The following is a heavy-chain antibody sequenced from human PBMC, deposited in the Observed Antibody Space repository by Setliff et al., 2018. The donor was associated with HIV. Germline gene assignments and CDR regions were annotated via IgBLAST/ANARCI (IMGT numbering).Heavy chain of an antibody. CDR3: ARQLANGWWAFDY. J-gene: IGHJ4*02. Sequence: SETLSLTCGVYGGSFSNYYWSWIRQPPGKGLEWIGEINHSGRTNYNPSLKSRVTISVDTSKNQLSLKLSSVTAADTAVYYCARQLANGWWAFDYWGQGTLVTVS. CDR2: INHSGRT. V-gene: IGHV4-34*01. D-gene: IGHD1-1*01. CDR1: GGSFSNYY.